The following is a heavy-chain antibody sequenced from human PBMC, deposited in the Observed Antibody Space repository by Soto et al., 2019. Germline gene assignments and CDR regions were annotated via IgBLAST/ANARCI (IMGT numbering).Heavy chain of an antibody. CDR3: LSFWTDS. D-gene: IGHD1-1*01. CDR2: IKEDGSEM. Sequence: GGSLRLSCAASGFTFSNYWMNWVRQAPGKGLEWVANIKEDGSEMNYVDSVKGRFTISRDNAKNTVYLQMNYLRAEDTAVYYCLSFWTDSWGQGTLVTVSS. J-gene: IGHJ4*02. CDR1: GFTFSNYW. V-gene: IGHV3-7*03.